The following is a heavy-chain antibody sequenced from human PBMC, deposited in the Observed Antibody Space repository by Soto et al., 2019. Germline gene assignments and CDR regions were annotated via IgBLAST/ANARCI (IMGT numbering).Heavy chain of an antibody. J-gene: IGHJ4*02. CDR1: GDSVSRDTSA. CDR2: TYYRSKWYN. CDR3: AGIAVAGLVY. Sequence: SQTLSLTCVISGDSVSRDTSAWIWIRQSPSRGPEWLGRTYYRSKWYNDYAVSVKSRITINPDTSKNQFSLQLNSVTPEDTAVYYCAGIAVAGLVYWGQGPLVTVPS. V-gene: IGHV6-1*01. D-gene: IGHD6-19*01.